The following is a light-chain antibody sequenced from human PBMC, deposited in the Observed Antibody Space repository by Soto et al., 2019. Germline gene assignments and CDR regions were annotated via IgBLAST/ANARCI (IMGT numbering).Light chain of an antibody. CDR2: DVS. V-gene: IGLV2-14*01. J-gene: IGLJ2*01. CDR3: ISYTSSSTLL. Sequence: QSALTQPASVSGSPGQSIPISCTGTSRYVGGYNYVSWYQQHPGKAPKLMIYDVSNRPSGVSNRFSGSKSGNTASLTISGLQSEDEADYYCISYTSSSTLLFGGGTKLTV. CDR1: SRYVGGYNY.